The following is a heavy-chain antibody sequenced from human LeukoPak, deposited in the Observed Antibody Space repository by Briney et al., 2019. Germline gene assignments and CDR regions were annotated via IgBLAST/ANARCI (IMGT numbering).Heavy chain of an antibody. D-gene: IGHD3-3*01. CDR1: GYTFTGYY. J-gene: IGHJ4*02. CDR3: ARYFAVPDGGGFDY. CDR2: INPNSGGT. V-gene: IGHV1-2*02. Sequence: GASVKVSCKASGYTFTGYYMHWVRQAPGQGLEWMGWINPNSGGTNYAQKFQGRVTMTRDTSISTVYMELSGLTSDDTAIYYCARYFAVPDGGGFDYWGQGTLVTVSS.